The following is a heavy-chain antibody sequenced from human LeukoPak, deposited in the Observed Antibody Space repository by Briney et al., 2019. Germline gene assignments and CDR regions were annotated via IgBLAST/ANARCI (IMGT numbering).Heavy chain of an antibody. V-gene: IGHV4-38-2*01. CDR2: IYHSGST. D-gene: IGHD2-15*01. CDR1: GYSISSGYY. J-gene: IGHJ5*02. Sequence: KSSETLSLTCAVSGYSISSGYYWGWIRQPPGKGLEWIGSIYHSGSTYYNPSLKSRVTISVDTSKNQFSLKLSSVTAADTAVYYCARREEYCSGGSCWRWFDPWGQGTLVTVSS. CDR3: ARREEYCSGGSCWRWFDP.